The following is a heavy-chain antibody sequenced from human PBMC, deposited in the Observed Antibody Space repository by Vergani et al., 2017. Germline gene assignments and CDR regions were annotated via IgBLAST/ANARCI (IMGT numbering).Heavy chain of an antibody. CDR3: ATAGYDPLSYYYYYYGMDV. CDR1: GYTFTSYG. D-gene: IGHD5-18*01. V-gene: IGHV1-18*01. CDR2: ISAYNGNT. Sequence: QVQLVQSGAEVKKPGASVKVSCKASGYTFTSYGISWVRQAPGQGLEWTGWISAYNGNTNYAQKFQGRVTMTEDTSTDTAYMELSSLRSEDTAVYYCATAGYDPLSYYYYYYGMDVWGQGTTVTVSS. J-gene: IGHJ6*02.